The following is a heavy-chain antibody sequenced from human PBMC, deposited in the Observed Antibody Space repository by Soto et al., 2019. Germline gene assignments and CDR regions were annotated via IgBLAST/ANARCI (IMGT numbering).Heavy chain of an antibody. CDR3: ARAHYYDSSGYFDY. V-gene: IGHV1-18*04. CDR2: ISAYNGNT. CDR1: GYTFTSYG. J-gene: IGHJ4*02. Sequence: AASVKVSCKASGYTFTSYGISWVRQAPGQGLEWMGWISAYNGNTNYAQKLQGRVTMTTDTSTSTAYMELRSLRSDDTAVYYCARAHYYDSSGYFDYWGQGTLVTVSS. D-gene: IGHD3-22*01.